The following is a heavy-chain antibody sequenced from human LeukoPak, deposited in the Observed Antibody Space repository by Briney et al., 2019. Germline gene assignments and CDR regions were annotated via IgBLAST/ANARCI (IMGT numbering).Heavy chain of an antibody. CDR2: IYYSGST. CDR3: ARESVEMATISAFDI. CDR1: GGSISSGDYY. D-gene: IGHD5-24*01. Sequence: PSETLSLTCTVSGGSISSGDYYWSWIRQPPGMGLEWIGYIYYSGSTYYNPSLKSRVTISVDTSKNQFSLKLSSVTAADTAVYYCARESVEMATISAFDIWGQGTMVTVSS. J-gene: IGHJ3*02. V-gene: IGHV4-30-4*01.